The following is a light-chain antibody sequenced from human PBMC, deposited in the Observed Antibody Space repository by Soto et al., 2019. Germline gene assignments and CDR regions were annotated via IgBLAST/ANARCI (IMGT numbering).Light chain of an antibody. Sequence: DIQLTPSPSTLSASVGDRVTLTCLASQSISSWLAWYQQKPGKATKLLIYDASSLESGVPSRFSGSGSGTEFTLTISSLQSEDFAVYYCQQYTPWPPIPFGQGTRLEIK. CDR3: QQYTPWPPIP. J-gene: IGKJ5*01. CDR1: QSISSW. V-gene: IGKV1-5*01. CDR2: DAS.